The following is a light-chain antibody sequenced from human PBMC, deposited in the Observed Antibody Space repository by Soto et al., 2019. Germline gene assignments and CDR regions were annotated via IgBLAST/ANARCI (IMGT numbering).Light chain of an antibody. CDR2: EVS. Sequence: QSVLTQPASVSGSPGQSITISCTGTTNDVGDYRYVSWYQQHPGKAPKVMIYEVSNRPSGVSNRFSGSKSGNTASLTISGLQAEDEADYYCISYLTSTTYVFGSGTKVTVL. J-gene: IGLJ1*01. CDR3: ISYLTSTTYV. V-gene: IGLV2-14*01. CDR1: TNDVGDYRY.